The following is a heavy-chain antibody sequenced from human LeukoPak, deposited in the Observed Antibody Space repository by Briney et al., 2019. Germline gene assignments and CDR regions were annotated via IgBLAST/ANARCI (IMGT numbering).Heavy chain of an antibody. Sequence: SVKVSCKASGGTFSSYAISWVRQAPGQGLEWMGGIIPIFGTANYAQKFQGRVTITTDESTSTAYMELSSLRSEDTAVYYCARDLSLGRHDDGEPFDSWGQGTLVTVSS. CDR2: IIPIFGTA. CDR1: GGTFSSYA. D-gene: IGHD4-17*01. V-gene: IGHV1-69*05. CDR3: ARDLSLGRHDDGEPFDS. J-gene: IGHJ4*02.